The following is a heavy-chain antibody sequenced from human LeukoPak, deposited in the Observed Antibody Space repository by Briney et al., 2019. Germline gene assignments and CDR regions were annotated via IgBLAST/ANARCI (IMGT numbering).Heavy chain of an antibody. CDR2: IYYSGST. D-gene: IGHD2-21*02. J-gene: IGHJ5*02. CDR3: ARGRYCGGDCLPSWFDP. CDR1: GGSISSYY. V-gene: IGHV4-59*01. Sequence: SETLSLTCTVSGGSISSYYWSWIRQPPGKKLEWIGYIYYSGSTNYNPSLKSRVTISVDTSKNQFSLKLSSVTAADTAIYFCARGRYCGGDCLPSWFDPWGQGTLVTVSS.